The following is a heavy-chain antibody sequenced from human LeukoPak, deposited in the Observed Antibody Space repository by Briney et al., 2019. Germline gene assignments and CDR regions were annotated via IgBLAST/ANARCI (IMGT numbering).Heavy chain of an antibody. V-gene: IGHV3-23*01. D-gene: IGHD4-17*01. CDR3: AKDPNGDYVGAFDT. CDR2: IGITSEYT. CDR1: GFTITAYA. J-gene: IGHJ3*02. Sequence: GGSLRLSCAASGFTITAYAMSWVRQSPGKGLEWVSGIGITSEYTHYADSVEGRFTISRDNSKNTVYLEMSSLRAEDAAVYYCAKDPNGDYVGAFDTWGQGTMVIVSS.